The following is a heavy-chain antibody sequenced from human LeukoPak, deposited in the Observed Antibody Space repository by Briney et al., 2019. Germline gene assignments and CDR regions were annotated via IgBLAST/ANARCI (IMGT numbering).Heavy chain of an antibody. D-gene: IGHD6-13*01. V-gene: IGHV3-23*01. CDR3: AREPERYSSSWGYFDY. CDR2: ISGSGGST. CDR1: GFTFSSYA. Sequence: GGSLRLSCAASGFTFSSYAMSWVRQAPGKGLEWVSAISGSGGSTYYADSVKGRFAISRDNSKNTLYLQMNSLRAEDTAVYYCAREPERYSSSWGYFDYWGQGTLVTVSS. J-gene: IGHJ4*02.